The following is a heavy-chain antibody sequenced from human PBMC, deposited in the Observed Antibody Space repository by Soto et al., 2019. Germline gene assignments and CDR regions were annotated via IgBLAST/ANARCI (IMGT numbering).Heavy chain of an antibody. J-gene: IGHJ4*02. CDR3: ARFYSGSYYYFDY. Sequence: GGSLRLSCAASGFTFSSYGMHWVRQAPGKGLEWVAVIWYDGTNKYYADSVKGRFTISRDNSKNTLFLQMNSLRAEDTAVYYCARFYSGSYYYFDYWGQGTLVTVSS. D-gene: IGHD1-26*01. CDR2: IWYDGTNK. CDR1: GFTFSSYG. V-gene: IGHV3-33*01.